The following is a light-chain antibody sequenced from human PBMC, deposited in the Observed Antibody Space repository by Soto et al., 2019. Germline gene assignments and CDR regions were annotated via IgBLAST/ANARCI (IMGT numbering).Light chain of an antibody. CDR3: AVWDDTLNGPV. V-gene: IGLV1-44*01. J-gene: IGLJ2*01. CDR1: TPNIGRNP. CDR2: TND. Sequence: QPVLTQSPSASGTPGQRVIICCSGTTPNIGRNPVHWYQQFPGTAPKLLISTNDQRPSGVPDRFSGSKSGTSASLAISGLQSEDESDYYCAVWDDTLNGPVFGGGTKVTVL.